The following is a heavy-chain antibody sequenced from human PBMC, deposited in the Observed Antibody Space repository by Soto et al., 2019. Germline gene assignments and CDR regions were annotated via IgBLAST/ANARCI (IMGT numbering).Heavy chain of an antibody. CDR1: GYSFTRYW. CDR2: IYPGDSDT. J-gene: IGHJ6*02. D-gene: IGHD6-13*01. CDR3: ARRSSSWFSRDYYGMDV. Sequence: GESLKISYKGSGYSFTRYWIGWVRQMPGKGLEWMGIIYPGDSDTRYSPSFQGQVTISADKSISTAYLQWSSLKASDTAMYYCARRSSSWFSRDYYGMDVWGQGTTVTVSS. V-gene: IGHV5-51*01.